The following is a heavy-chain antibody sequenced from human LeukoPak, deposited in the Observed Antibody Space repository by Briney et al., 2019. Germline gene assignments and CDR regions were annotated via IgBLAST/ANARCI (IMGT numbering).Heavy chain of an antibody. Sequence: GESLKISCKGSGYTFTNYFIGWVRQMPGKGLEWMGIIYPGDSDTRYSPSFRGQVTISADKSMTSAYLQWSSVKASDSAIYYCVRHDRSSWYSMGGIDFWGQGTLVTVSS. CDR3: VRHDRSSWYSMGGIDF. J-gene: IGHJ4*02. V-gene: IGHV5-51*01. CDR1: GYTFTNYF. D-gene: IGHD3-22*01. CDR2: IYPGDSDT.